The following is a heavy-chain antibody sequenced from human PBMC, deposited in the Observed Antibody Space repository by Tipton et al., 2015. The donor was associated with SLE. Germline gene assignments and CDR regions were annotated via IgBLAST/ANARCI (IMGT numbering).Heavy chain of an antibody. CDR3: AKGSCTSASCELDY. D-gene: IGHD2-2*01. J-gene: IGHJ4*02. Sequence: SLRLSCAASGFIFHDYAMHWVRQAPGKGLEWVSTINWNSGSIGYADSVKGRFTISRDNAKNSLYLQMNSLRPEDTALYYCAKGSCTSASCELDYWGQGTLVTVSS. CDR2: INWNSGSI. V-gene: IGHV3-9*01. CDR1: GFIFHDYA.